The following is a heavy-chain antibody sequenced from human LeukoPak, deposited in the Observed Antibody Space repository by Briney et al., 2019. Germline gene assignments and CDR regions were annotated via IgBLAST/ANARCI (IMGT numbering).Heavy chain of an antibody. J-gene: IGHJ4*02. V-gene: IGHV1-24*01. CDR2: FDPEDGET. CDR3: ATDLHDYDSSGFTGP. Sequence: ASVNVSCKVSGYTLTELSMHWVRPAPGKGLEWMGGFDPEDGETIYAQKFQGRVTMTEDTSTDTAYMELSSMGPEDTAGYHCATDLHDYDSSGFTGPWGQGTLVTVSS. CDR1: GYTLTELS. D-gene: IGHD3-22*01.